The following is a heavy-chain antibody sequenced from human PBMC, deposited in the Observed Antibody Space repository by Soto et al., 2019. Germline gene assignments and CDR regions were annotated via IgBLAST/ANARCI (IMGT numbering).Heavy chain of an antibody. Sequence: EVQLVESGGGLVKPGGSLRLSCVASGFTFSTYWMHWVRQAPGKGLVWVSRIRGDGNDANYADSVRGRFSISRDNAKSTLYLQMNSLRAEDTAVYYCAGDLVSGSGSLGHWGQGTLVTVSS. J-gene: IGHJ4*02. CDR1: GFTFSTYW. CDR2: IRGDGNDA. CDR3: AGDLVSGSGSLGH. V-gene: IGHV3-74*01. D-gene: IGHD3-10*01.